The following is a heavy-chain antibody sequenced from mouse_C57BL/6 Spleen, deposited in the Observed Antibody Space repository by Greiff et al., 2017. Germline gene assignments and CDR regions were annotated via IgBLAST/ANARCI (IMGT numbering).Heavy chain of an antibody. V-gene: IGHV3-6*01. D-gene: IGHD1-1*01. Sequence: EVQLQEPGPGLVKPSQSLSLTCSVTGYSITSGYYWNWIRQFPGNKLEWMGYISYDGSNNYNPSLKNRISITRDTSKNQFVLKLNSVTTEDTATYYCAGEGYYGCDYWGQGTTLTVTS. J-gene: IGHJ2*01. CDR2: ISYDGSN. CDR1: GYSITSGYY. CDR3: AGEGYYGCDY.